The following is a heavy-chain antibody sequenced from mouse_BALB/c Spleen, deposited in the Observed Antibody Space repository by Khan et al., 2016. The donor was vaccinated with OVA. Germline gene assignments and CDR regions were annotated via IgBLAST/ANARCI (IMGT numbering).Heavy chain of an antibody. J-gene: IGHJ3*01. V-gene: IGHV1-7*01. D-gene: IGHD1-1*01. CDR1: GYTFTSYW. CDR2: INPSTGYT. CDR3: ANHGSSSAWLTY. Sequence: VQLVESGAELAKPGASVKMSCKASGYTFTSYWMHWVKQRPGQGLEWIGYINPSTGYTEYNQRFKDKATLTADESSSTAYMQLSSLTSEESAVYYCANHGSSSAWLTYWGQGTLVTVSA.